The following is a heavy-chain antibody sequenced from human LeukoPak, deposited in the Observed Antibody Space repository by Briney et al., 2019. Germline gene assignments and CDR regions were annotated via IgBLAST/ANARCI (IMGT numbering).Heavy chain of an antibody. CDR3: ARIGGGYYYDSSGYRPHDDAFDI. D-gene: IGHD3-22*01. CDR1: GFTFSSYA. Sequence: GGSLRLSCAASGFTFSSYAMSWVRQAPGKGLEWVSAISGSGGSTYYADSVKGRFTISRDNSKNTLYLQMNSLRAEDTAVYYCARIGGGYYYDSSGYRPHDDAFDIWGQGTMVTVSS. J-gene: IGHJ3*02. CDR2: ISGSGGST. V-gene: IGHV3-23*01.